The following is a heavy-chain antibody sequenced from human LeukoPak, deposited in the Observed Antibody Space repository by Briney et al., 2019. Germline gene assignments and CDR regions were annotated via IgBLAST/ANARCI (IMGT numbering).Heavy chain of an antibody. Sequence: SETLSLTCAVYGGSFSGYYWSWTRQPPGKGLEWIGYIYYSGSTNYNPSLKSRVTISVDTSKNQFSLKLSSVTAADTAVYYCARDGYSSGWYVFDYWGQGTLVTVSS. J-gene: IGHJ4*02. CDR3: ARDGYSSGWYVFDY. V-gene: IGHV4-59*01. CDR2: IYYSGST. D-gene: IGHD6-19*01. CDR1: GGSFSGYY.